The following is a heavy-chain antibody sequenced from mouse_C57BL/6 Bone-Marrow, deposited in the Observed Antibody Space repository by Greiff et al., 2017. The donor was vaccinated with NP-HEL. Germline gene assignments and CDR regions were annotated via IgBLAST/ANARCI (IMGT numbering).Heavy chain of an antibody. Sequence: EVKLEESGGGLVQPGGSLKLSCAASGFTFSDYYMYWVRQTPEKRLEWVAYISNGGGSTYYPDTVKGRFTISRDNAKNTLYLQMSRLKSEDTAMYYCARRLRSYAMDYWGQGTSVTVSS. CDR1: GFTFSDYY. CDR3: ARRLRSYAMDY. D-gene: IGHD1-1*01. CDR2: ISNGGGST. V-gene: IGHV5-12*01. J-gene: IGHJ4*01.